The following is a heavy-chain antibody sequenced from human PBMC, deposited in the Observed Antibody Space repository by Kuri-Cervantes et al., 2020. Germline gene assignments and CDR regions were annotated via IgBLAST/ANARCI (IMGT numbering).Heavy chain of an antibody. CDR3: ASSRTPDYYGSGSPCY. V-gene: IGHV1-3*01. CDR1: GYTFTSYA. Sequence: ASVKVSCKASGYTFTSYAMHWVRQAPGQRLEWMGWITLYNGNTNYAKKFQGRVTITRDMSPRTAYIELSSLRSEDTAVYYCASSRTPDYYGSGSPCYWGQGTLVTVSS. D-gene: IGHD3-10*01. CDR2: ITLYNGNT. J-gene: IGHJ4*02.